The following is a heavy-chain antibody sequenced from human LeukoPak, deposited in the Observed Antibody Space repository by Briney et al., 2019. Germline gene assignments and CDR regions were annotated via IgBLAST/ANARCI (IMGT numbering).Heavy chain of an antibody. Sequence: SETLSLTCIVSGGSISGHYWGWIRRPPGKGLEWIGYIYYSGNTNYNPSLKSRLTISIDTSKNQFSLHLSSVTAADTAVYYCARVLPPGYSDYWGQGTLVTISS. V-gene: IGHV4-59*11. CDR2: IYYSGNT. CDR3: ARVLPPGYSDY. D-gene: IGHD2-2*01. CDR1: GGSISGHY. J-gene: IGHJ4*02.